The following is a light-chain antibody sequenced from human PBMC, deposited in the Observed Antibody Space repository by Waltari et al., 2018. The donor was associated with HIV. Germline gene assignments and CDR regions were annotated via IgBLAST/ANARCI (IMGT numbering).Light chain of an antibody. Sequence: QSALTQPPSASGSPGQSVTLSCTGTSSDVGGYNYVPGHQHHPGQAPKLMIDDVIKSPSGSPDRFAGAKSGTTASLTVSGLRPEDEADYYCSSHAGSKVVFGGGTRLTVL. V-gene: IGLV2-8*01. CDR2: DVI. CDR1: SSDVGGYNY. J-gene: IGLJ2*01. CDR3: SSHAGSKVV.